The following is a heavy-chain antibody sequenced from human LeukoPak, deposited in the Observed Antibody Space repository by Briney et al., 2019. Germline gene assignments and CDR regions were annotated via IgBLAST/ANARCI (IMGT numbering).Heavy chain of an antibody. CDR1: GGSISSYY. J-gene: IGHJ6*03. Sequence: SETLSLTCTVSGGSISSYYWSWIRQPPGKGLEWIAYIYYSGSTKYNPSLKSRVTISVDTSKNQFSLKLSSVTAADTAVYYCARIYCGGDCRGYYYHYYMDVWGKGTTVTISS. D-gene: IGHD2-21*02. CDR2: IYYSGST. CDR3: ARIYCGGDCRGYYYHYYMDV. V-gene: IGHV4-59*08.